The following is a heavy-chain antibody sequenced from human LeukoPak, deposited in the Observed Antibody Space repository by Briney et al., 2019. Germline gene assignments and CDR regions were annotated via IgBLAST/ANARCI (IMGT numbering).Heavy chain of an antibody. CDR2: IYYSGST. CDR1: GCSISSYY. J-gene: IGHJ6*02. D-gene: IGHD3-10*01. Sequence: SETLSLTCTVSGCSISSYYWSWIRQPPRKGLEWIGYIYYSGSTNYNPSLKSRVTTSVDTSKNQFSLKLTSVTAADTAVYYCARHSAVWFGDSHPAVLGMDVWGQGTTVTVSS. CDR3: ARHSAVWFGDSHPAVLGMDV. V-gene: IGHV4-59*08.